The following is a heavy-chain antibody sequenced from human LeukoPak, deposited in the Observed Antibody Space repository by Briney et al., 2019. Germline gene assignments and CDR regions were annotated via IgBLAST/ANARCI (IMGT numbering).Heavy chain of an antibody. CDR1: GYTFTSYY. Sequence: ASVKVSCKASGYTFTSYYMHWVRQAPGQGLEWMGIINPSGGSTSYAQKFQGRVTMTRDTSTSTVYMELSSLRSEDTGVYYCARVLDYGEGGYNWFDPWGQGTLVTVSS. D-gene: IGHD4-17*01. V-gene: IGHV1-46*01. J-gene: IGHJ5*02. CDR3: ARVLDYGEGGYNWFDP. CDR2: INPSGGST.